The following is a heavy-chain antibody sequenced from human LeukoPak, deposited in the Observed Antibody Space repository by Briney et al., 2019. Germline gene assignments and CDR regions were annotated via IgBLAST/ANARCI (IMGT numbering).Heavy chain of an antibody. CDR3: ARGVSD. Sequence: GGSLRLSCATSGFTFNIYAMNWVRQAPGKGLEWVSIISGNGINTYYADSVKGRFTISRDDSKNTLYLQMNSLRVDDTAIYYCARGVSDSGQGTLVTVAS. D-gene: IGHD3-16*01. V-gene: IGHV3-23*01. CDR2: ISGNGINT. CDR1: GFTFNIYA. J-gene: IGHJ4*02.